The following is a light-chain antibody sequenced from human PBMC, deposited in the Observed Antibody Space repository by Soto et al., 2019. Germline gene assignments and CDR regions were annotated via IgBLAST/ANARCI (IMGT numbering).Light chain of an antibody. V-gene: IGLV2-11*01. Sequence: ALTQPRSVSGSPGQSVTISCTGTSSDVGGYNFVSWYQQHPGKAPKLMIYDVSKRPSGVPDRFSGSKSGNTASLTISGLQAEDETDYYCCSYAGSYSYVFGTGTKVTVL. CDR3: CSYAGSYSYV. CDR2: DVS. J-gene: IGLJ1*01. CDR1: SSDVGGYNF.